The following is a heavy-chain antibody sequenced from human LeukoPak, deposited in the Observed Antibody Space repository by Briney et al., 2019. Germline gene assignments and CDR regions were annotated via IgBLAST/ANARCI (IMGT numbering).Heavy chain of an antibody. Sequence: GGSLGLSCAASGFTLSSYWMHWVRQVPGKGLVWVARPNGDVSDPTYADSVKGRFTISRDNAKNSLYLQMNSLRAGDTAIYYCARNRYSGSYPLDVWGKGTTVTVSS. CDR2: PNGDVSDP. J-gene: IGHJ6*04. D-gene: IGHD1-26*01. V-gene: IGHV3-74*01. CDR1: GFTLSSYW. CDR3: ARNRYSGSYPLDV.